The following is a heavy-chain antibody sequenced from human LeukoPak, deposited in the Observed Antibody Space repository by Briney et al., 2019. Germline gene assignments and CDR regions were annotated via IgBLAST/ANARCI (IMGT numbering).Heavy chain of an antibody. CDR2: IYYSGST. Sequence: SETLSLTCTVSGGSISSSSYYWGWIRQPPGKGLEWIGSIYYSGSTYYNPSLKSRVTISVDRSKNQFSLKLSSVTAADTAVYYCASTYYHGPGGDDYWGQGTLVTVSS. D-gene: IGHD3-10*01. V-gene: IGHV4-39*07. J-gene: IGHJ4*02. CDR1: GGSISSSSYY. CDR3: ASTYYHGPGGDDY.